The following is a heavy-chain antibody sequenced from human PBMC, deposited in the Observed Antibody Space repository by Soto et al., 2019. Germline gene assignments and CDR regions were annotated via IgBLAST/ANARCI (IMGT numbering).Heavy chain of an antibody. Sequence: GGSLRLSCAASGFTFSSYAMSWVRQAPGKGLEWVSAISGSGGSTYYADSVKGRFTISRDNSKNTLYLQMNSLRAEDTAVYYCARDGDQWELLPLDYWGQGTLVTVSS. CDR1: GFTFSSYA. D-gene: IGHD1-26*01. CDR3: ARDGDQWELLPLDY. CDR2: ISGSGGST. V-gene: IGHV3-23*01. J-gene: IGHJ4*02.